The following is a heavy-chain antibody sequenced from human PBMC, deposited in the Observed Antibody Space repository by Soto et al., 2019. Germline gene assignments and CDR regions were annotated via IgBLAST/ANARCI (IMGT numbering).Heavy chain of an antibody. V-gene: IGHV3-9*01. CDR1: GFTFDDYA. CDR2: ISWNSGSI. CDR3: AKGGRFWSGYYVH. D-gene: IGHD3-3*01. Sequence: VQLVESGGGLVQPGRSLRLSCAASGFTFDDYAMHWVRQAPGKGLEWVSGISWNSGSIGYADSVKGRFTISRDNAKNSLYLQMNSLRAEDTALYYCAKGGRFWSGYYVHWGQGTLVTVSS. J-gene: IGHJ4*02.